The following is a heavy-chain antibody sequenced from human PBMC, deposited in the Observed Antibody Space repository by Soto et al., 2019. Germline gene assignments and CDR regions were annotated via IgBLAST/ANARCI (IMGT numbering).Heavy chain of an antibody. CDR3: ASSYGSGYRAFDY. D-gene: IGHD3-10*01. V-gene: IGHV1-69*02. CDR1: GDTFNFYS. CDR2: VNPIVSMS. J-gene: IGHJ4*02. Sequence: QVQLVQSGAEVKRPGSSVKVSCKASGDTFNFYSINWVRQAPGLGLEWMGRVNPIVSMSNYAQKFQGRVTMTADKSTSTGYRELSSRRSEDTAIYYCASSYGSGYRAFDYWGQGALVTVSS.